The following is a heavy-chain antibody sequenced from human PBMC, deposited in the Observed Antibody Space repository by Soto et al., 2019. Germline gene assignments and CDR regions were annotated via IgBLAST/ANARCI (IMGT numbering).Heavy chain of an antibody. J-gene: IGHJ4*02. V-gene: IGHV3-21*01. CDR1: GASFSDYS. CDR2: ISGSSSYI. CDR3: ARSGEILQTFDS. D-gene: IGHD1-26*01. Sequence: PGGSLRLSCVVSGASFSDYSMNWVRQAPGKGLEWVALISGSSSYIYYADSVKGRFTISRDNAKNSLFLQMDSLRVEDTAVYYCARSGEILQTFDSWGQGTLVTVSS.